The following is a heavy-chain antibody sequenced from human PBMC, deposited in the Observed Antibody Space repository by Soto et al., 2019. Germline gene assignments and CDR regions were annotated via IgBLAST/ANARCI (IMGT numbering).Heavy chain of an antibody. CDR3: ARVMSSANDDDYGMDV. D-gene: IGHD1-1*01. CDR2: ISYDGSNK. J-gene: IGHJ6*02. Sequence: QVQLVESGGGVVQPGRSLRLSCAASGFTFSSYAMHWVRQAPGKGLEWVAVISYDGSNKYYADSVKGRFTISRDNYKNTRYLKMNRLRAEDTAVYYCARVMSSANDDDYGMDVWGQGTTDTVSS. V-gene: IGHV3-30-3*01. CDR1: GFTFSSYA.